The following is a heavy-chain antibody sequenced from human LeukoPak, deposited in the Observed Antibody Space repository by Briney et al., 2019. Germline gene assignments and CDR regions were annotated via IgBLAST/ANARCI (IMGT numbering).Heavy chain of an antibody. J-gene: IGHJ4*02. V-gene: IGHV3-74*01. CDR1: GFTFSSYW. Sequence: GGSLRLSCAASGFTFSSYWMHWVRQAPGKGLVWVSRINSDGSSTSYADSVKGRFTISRDNAKNTLYLQMNSLRAEDTAVYYCAKQGNDYGDYWQDYWGQGTLVTVSS. D-gene: IGHD4-17*01. CDR3: AKQGNDYGDYWQDY. CDR2: INSDGSST.